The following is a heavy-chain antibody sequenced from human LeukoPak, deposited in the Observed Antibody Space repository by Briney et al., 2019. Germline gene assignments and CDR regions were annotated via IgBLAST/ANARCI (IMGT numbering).Heavy chain of an antibody. CDR3: ARVSGVGYSYGTADY. Sequence: SETLSLTCTVSGGSIRSYYWSWLGQPPGKGLEWIGYMYYGGSTNYNPALKSRVTISGDTSKNQFSLKLTSVTAADTAVYYCARVSGVGYSYGTADYWGQGTLVTVSS. CDR1: GGSIRSYY. D-gene: IGHD5-18*01. J-gene: IGHJ4*02. V-gene: IGHV4-59*01. CDR2: MYYGGST.